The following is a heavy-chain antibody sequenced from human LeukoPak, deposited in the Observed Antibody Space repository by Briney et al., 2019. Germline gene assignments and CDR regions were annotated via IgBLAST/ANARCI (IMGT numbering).Heavy chain of an antibody. Sequence: GGSLRLSCAASGFTFSDYYMSWIRQAPGKGLEWVSYISSSGSTIYYADSVKGRFTISRDNAKNSLYLQMNSLRAEDTALYYCARYTESPTDDYGGIFHYWGQGTLVTVSS. J-gene: IGHJ4*02. V-gene: IGHV3-11*04. CDR1: GFTFSDYY. CDR2: ISSSGSTI. D-gene: IGHD4-23*01. CDR3: ARYTESPTDDYGGIFHY.